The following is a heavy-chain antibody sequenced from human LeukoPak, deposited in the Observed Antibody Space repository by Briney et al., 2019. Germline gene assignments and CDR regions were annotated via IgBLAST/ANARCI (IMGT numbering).Heavy chain of an antibody. CDR1: VGSISSGCYY. V-gene: IGHV4-31*03. CDR3: ASRYSYGSGGFDY. D-gene: IGHD5-18*01. Sequence: SETLSLTCTVSVGSISSGCYYWSWIRQHPGKGLEWIGYIYYSGSTYYNPSLKSRVTISVDTSKNQFSLKLSSVTAADTAVYYCASRYSYGSGGFDYWGQGTLVTVSS. J-gene: IGHJ4*02. CDR2: IYYSGST.